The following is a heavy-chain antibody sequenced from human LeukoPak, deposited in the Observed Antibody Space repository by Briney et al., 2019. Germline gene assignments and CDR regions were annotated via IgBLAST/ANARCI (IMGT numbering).Heavy chain of an antibody. J-gene: IGHJ4*02. V-gene: IGHV3-9*01. D-gene: IGHD6-19*01. CDR2: ISWNSGSK. Sequence: GRSLRLSCAASGFIFDDYAMHWVRQAPGKGLEWASGISWNSGSKGYAGSVKGRFTISRDNAKNSLYLQMNSLRSEDTALYYCAKDNIRIVVAGTIDYWGQGTLVTVSS. CDR1: GFIFDDYA. CDR3: AKDNIRIVVAGTIDY.